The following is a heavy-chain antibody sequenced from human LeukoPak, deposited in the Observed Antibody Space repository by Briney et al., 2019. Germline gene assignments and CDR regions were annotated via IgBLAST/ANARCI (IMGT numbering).Heavy chain of an antibody. D-gene: IGHD6-13*01. CDR2: INHSGST. J-gene: IGHJ6*03. CDR3: ARGVEAAAVDYYYYMDV. CDR1: GGSSSGCY. Sequence: PSETLSLTCAVYGGSSSGCYWSWIRQPPGKGLEWIGEINHSGSTNYNPSLKSRVTISVDTSKNQFSLKLSSVTAADTAVYYCARGVEAAAVDYYYYMDVWGKGTTVTVSS. V-gene: IGHV4-34*01.